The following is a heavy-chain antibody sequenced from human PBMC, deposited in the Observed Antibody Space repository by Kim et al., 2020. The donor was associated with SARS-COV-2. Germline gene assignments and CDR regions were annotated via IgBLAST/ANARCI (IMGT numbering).Heavy chain of an antibody. CDR1: GASISSTTYY. D-gene: IGHD3-22*01. CDR3: AKHDYDRIGRPLDN. Sequence: SETLSLSCTVSGASISSTTYYWAWIRQPPGKGLEWIGTIYNSINTYYNPSLESRVVISVDTSKNHFSLKLSSVTAADTAVYYCAKHDYDRIGRPLDNWGQGTLGTVSS. J-gene: IGHJ4*02. V-gene: IGHV4-39*01. CDR2: IYNSINT.